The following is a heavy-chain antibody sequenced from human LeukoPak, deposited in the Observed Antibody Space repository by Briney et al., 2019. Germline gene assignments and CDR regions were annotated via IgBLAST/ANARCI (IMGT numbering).Heavy chain of an antibody. CDR3: ARAGTYYYYYYGMDV. D-gene: IGHD1-1*01. CDR2: ISYDGSNK. J-gene: IGHJ6*02. Sequence: GGSLRLSCAASGFTLSSYAMHWVRQAPGKGLEWVAVISYDGSNKYYTDSVKGRFTISRDNSKNTLYLQMNSLRAEDTAVYYCARAGTYYYYYYGMDVWGQGTTVTVSS. V-gene: IGHV3-30-3*01. CDR1: GFTLSSYA.